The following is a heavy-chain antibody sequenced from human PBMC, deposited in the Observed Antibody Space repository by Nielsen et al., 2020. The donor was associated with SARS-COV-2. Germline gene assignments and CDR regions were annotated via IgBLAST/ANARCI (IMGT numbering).Heavy chain of an antibody. V-gene: IGHV3-48*04. J-gene: IGHJ4*02. CDR1: GFTFSSYA. Sequence: GGSLRLSCAASGFTFSSYAMSWVRQAPGKGLEWVSYISTGSNIIYYADSVKGRFTISRDNAKNSLYLQMNSLRAEDTALYYCAKDINDGSGWYGVGYWGQGTLVTVSS. CDR2: ISTGSNII. D-gene: IGHD6-19*01. CDR3: AKDINDGSGWYGVGY.